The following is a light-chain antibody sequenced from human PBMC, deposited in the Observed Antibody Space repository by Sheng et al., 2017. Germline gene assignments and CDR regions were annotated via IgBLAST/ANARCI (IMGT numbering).Light chain of an antibody. V-gene: IGLV4-69*01. Sequence: QLVLTQSPSASASLGASVKLTCTLSSGHSTYAIAWHQQQPEKGPRYLMKLNSDGSHTKGDGIPDRFSGSSSVAERYLTISSLQSEDEADYYCQTWGSGIRGVFGGRDQADRP. CDR3: QTWGSGIRGV. CDR1: SGHSTYA. CDR2: LNSDGSH. J-gene: IGLJ3*02.